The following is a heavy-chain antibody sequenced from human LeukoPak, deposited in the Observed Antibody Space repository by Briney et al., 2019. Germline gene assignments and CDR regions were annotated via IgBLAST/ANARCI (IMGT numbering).Heavy chain of an antibody. D-gene: IGHD3-10*01. CDR1: GFTFSSYW. CDR2: IKQDGSEK. CDR3: ASATYYYGSGSSTYFDY. V-gene: IGHV3-7*01. J-gene: IGHJ4*02. Sequence: GSLRLSCAASGFTFSSYWMSWVRQAPGKGLEWVANIKQDGSEKYYVDSVKGRFTISRDSAKNSLYLQMNSLRAEDTAVYYCASATYYYGSGSSTYFDYWGQGTLVTVSS.